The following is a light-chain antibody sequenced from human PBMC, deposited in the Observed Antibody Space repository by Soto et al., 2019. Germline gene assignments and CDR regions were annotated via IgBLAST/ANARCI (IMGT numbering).Light chain of an antibody. V-gene: IGKV3-15*01. CDR1: QSVSSS. CDR3: QQYNKWPPLT. CDR2: GAS. J-gene: IGKJ4*01. Sequence: EIVMTQSPAILSVSPGERATLSCRASQSVSSSLAWYQQKPCQAPRLLIHGASTRATGIPDRFSGSGSGTEFTLTISSLQSEDFAVYYCQQYNKWPPLTFGGGTKVEIK.